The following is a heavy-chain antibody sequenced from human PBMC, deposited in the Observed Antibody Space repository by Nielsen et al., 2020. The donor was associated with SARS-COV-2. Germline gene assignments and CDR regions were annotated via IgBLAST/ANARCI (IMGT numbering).Heavy chain of an antibody. CDR3: AKDILAAAEGMDV. D-gene: IGHD6-13*01. CDR2: ISWNSGSI. CDR1: GFTFDDYA. J-gene: IGHJ6*02. Sequence: SLKISCAASGFTFDDYAMHWVRQAPGKGLEWVSGISWNSGSIGYADSVKGRFTISRDNAKNSLYLQMNSLRAEDTALYYCAKDILAAAEGMDVWGQGTTVTASS. V-gene: IGHV3-9*01.